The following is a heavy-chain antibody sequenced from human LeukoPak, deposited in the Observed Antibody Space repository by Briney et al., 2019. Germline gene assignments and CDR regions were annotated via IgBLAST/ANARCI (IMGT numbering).Heavy chain of an antibody. CDR3: ARGTPGDDYVWGSPPEFDY. D-gene: IGHD3-16*01. Sequence: GASVKVSCKASGYTFTSYGISWVRQAPGQGLEWMGWISAYNGNTNYAQKLQGRVTMTTDTSTSTAYMELRSLRSDDTAVYYCARGTPGDDYVWGSPPEFDYWGQGTLVTVSS. CDR1: GYTFTSYG. CDR2: ISAYNGNT. V-gene: IGHV1-18*01. J-gene: IGHJ4*02.